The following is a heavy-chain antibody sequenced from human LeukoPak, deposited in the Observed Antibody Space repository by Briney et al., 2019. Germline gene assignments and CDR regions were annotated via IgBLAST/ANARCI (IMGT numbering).Heavy chain of an antibody. V-gene: IGHV4-38-2*02. D-gene: IGHD4-17*01. Sequence: PSETLSLTCSGSNYSISNSLYWGWLRQPPGKGLEWIGSIYRSGSTFYDPSLKSRVTISLDTSKNQFSLKLSSVTAADTAVYFCARGTYGYYMDVWGKGTTVTVTS. CDR3: ARGTYGYYMDV. J-gene: IGHJ6*03. CDR1: NYSISNSLY. CDR2: IYRSGST.